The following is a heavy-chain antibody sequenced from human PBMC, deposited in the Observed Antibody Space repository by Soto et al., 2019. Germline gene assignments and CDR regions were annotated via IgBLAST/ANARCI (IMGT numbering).Heavy chain of an antibody. CDR1: GGTFSSYA. D-gene: IGHD3-3*01. V-gene: IGHV1-69*13. CDR3: AFLGNYYYYGMDV. J-gene: IGHJ6*02. Sequence: GASVKVSCKASGGTFSSYAISWVRQAPGQGLEWMGGIIPIFGTANYAQKFQGRVTITADESTSTAYMELSSLRSEDTAVYYCAFLGNYYYYGMDVWGQGTTVTVSS. CDR2: IIPIFGTA.